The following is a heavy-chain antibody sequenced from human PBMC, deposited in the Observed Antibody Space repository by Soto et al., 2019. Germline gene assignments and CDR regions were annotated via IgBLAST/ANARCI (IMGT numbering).Heavy chain of an antibody. CDR3: ARHKGIVVPAAMWDY. CDR2: IYYSGST. Sequence: QLQLQESGPGLVKPSETLSLTCTVSGGSISSSSYYWGWIRQPPGKGLEWIGSIYYSGSTYYNPSLKSRVTISVDTSKNQFSLKLSSVTAADTAVYYCARHKGIVVPAAMWDYWGQGTLVTVSS. V-gene: IGHV4-39*01. J-gene: IGHJ4*02. CDR1: GGSISSSSYY. D-gene: IGHD2-2*01.